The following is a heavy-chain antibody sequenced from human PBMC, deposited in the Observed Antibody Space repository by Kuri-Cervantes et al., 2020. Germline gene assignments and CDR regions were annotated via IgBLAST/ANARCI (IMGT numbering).Heavy chain of an antibody. CDR3: AREGDVVVVPADKGGFDY. CDR1: GFTFSDYY. V-gene: IGHV3-11*04. J-gene: IGHJ4*02. CDR2: GSSGSTM. D-gene: IGHD2-2*01. Sequence: GGSLRLSCAASGFTFSDYYMSWIRQAPGKGLEYISGSSGSTMYYADSVKGRFTISRDNAKNSVHLQMNSLRAEDTAVYYCAREGDVVVVPADKGGFDYWGQGTLVTVSS.